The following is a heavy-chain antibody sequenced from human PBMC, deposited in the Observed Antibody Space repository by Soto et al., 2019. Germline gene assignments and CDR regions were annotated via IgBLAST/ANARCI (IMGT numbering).Heavy chain of an antibody. V-gene: IGHV5-51*01. Sequence: VGALKISWHCSGYTFTRYLICLCRPMPGEGLEWLGVIYPGDSDTRYSPSFQGQVTISADKSINTAYLQWGSLKASDSAIYYCARSAGNAGRFSDYWGQGTLVTVSS. D-gene: IGHD2-15*01. CDR1: GYTFTRYL. CDR3: ARSAGNAGRFSDY. CDR2: IYPGDSDT. J-gene: IGHJ4*02.